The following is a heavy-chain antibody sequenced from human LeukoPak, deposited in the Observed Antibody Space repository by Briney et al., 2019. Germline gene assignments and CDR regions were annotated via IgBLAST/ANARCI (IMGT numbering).Heavy chain of an antibody. CDR3: ARDLEVAGVYFDN. CDR1: GFTFSSYE. V-gene: IGHV3-48*03. Sequence: GGSLRLSCAASGFTFSSYEMNWVRQAPGKGLEWISYISSSGSNIYYADSVKGRFTISRDNAKNSLYLQMNRLRAEDTAVYYCARDLEVAGVYFDNWGQGTLVTVSS. J-gene: IGHJ4*02. CDR2: ISSSGSNI. D-gene: IGHD3-16*01.